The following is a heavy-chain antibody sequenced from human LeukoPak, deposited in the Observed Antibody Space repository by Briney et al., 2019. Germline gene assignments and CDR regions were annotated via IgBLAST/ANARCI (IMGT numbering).Heavy chain of an antibody. CDR3: AKDRGY. CDR2: LSGSSGTI. J-gene: IGHJ4*02. Sequence: GGSLRLSCAVSGFTFSNYAMTWVRQPPGKGLEWVSSLSGSSGTIYHADSVKGRFTISRDNSKNTLYLQMNSLRAEDTAVYYCAKDRGYWGQGTLVTVSS. V-gene: IGHV3-23*01. CDR1: GFTFSNYA.